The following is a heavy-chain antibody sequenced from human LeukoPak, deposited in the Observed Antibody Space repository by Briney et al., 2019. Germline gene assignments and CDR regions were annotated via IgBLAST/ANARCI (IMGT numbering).Heavy chain of an antibody. V-gene: IGHV3-21*01. CDR3: ARVRAVTFGGVIVPDAFDI. J-gene: IGHJ3*02. Sequence: GGSLRLSCAASGFTFSTYSMNWVRQAPGKGLEWVSSISSSSSYIYYADSVKGRFIISRDNAKNSLYLQMNSLRAEDTAVYYCARVRAVTFGGVIVPDAFDIWGQGTMVTVSS. D-gene: IGHD3-16*02. CDR2: ISSSSSYI. CDR1: GFTFSTYS.